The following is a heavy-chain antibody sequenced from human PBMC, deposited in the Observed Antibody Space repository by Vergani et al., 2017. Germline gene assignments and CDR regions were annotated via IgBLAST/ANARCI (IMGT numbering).Heavy chain of an antibody. CDR1: GGTFSSYT. CDR2: IIPILGIA. Sequence: QVQLVQSGAEVKKPGSSVKVSCKASGGTFSSYTISWVRQAPGQGLEWMGRIIPILGIANYAQKFQGRVTITADKSTSTAYMELSSLRSEDTAVYYCAREGSLDYDYVWGSYRHLNWLDVWGQGTTVTVSS. D-gene: IGHD3-16*02. V-gene: IGHV1-69*08. J-gene: IGHJ6*02. CDR3: AREGSLDYDYVWGSYRHLNWLDV.